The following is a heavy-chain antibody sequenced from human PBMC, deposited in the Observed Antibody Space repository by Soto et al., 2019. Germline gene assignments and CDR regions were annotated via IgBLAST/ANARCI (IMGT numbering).Heavy chain of an antibody. V-gene: IGHV3-23*01. CDR1: GFIFSNYG. J-gene: IGHJ3*01. D-gene: IGHD1-7*01. CDR3: VKDICRTSYGSDV. CDR2: MSNDGDRI. Sequence: GGSLRLSCIVSGFIFSNYGMTWVRQVLGKGLEWVSGMSNDGDRIYYADSVRGRFTISRDNSKDTLYLPMDSLRAEDTAIYYCVKDICRTSYGSDVWGQATVVTVSS.